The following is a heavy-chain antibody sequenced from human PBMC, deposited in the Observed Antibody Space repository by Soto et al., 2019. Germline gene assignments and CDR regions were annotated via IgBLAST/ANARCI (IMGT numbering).Heavy chain of an antibody. J-gene: IGHJ4*02. V-gene: IGHV3-23*01. CDR2: ISDRGDTT. Sequence: GGSLRLSRASSGFTISSNAMYWFRQAPGKGLEWVSAISDRGDTTHYADSVKGRFTISRDTSKNTLYLQLNALRADDTAVYYCAKDKPGTTSFDYWGQGTLVTVSS. D-gene: IGHD1-1*01. CDR1: GFTISSNA. CDR3: AKDKPGTTSFDY.